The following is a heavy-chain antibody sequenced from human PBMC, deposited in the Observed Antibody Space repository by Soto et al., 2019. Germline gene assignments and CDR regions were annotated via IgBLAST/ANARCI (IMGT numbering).Heavy chain of an antibody. CDR3: ARDLDGSGSYYTDY. CDR1: GYIFITYG. CDR2: ISTYNGNT. Sequence: ASVKFSCKASGYIFITYGISWVRQAPGQGLEWMGWISTYNGNTNYAQNLQGRVTMTTDTSTSTAYMELRSLRSDDTAVYYCARDLDGSGSYYTDYWGPGTLVTVSS. J-gene: IGHJ4*02. V-gene: IGHV1-18*01. D-gene: IGHD3-10*01.